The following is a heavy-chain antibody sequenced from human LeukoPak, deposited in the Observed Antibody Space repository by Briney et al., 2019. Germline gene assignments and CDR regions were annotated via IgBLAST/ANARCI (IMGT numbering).Heavy chain of an antibody. D-gene: IGHD5-24*01. J-gene: IGHJ4*02. CDR3: ARGQRRHIDMAPSFDY. V-gene: IGHV3-66*03. Sequence: SGGSLRLSCAASGLTVSDNYMTWVRQAPGKGLEWVSVIYRNGNTYYADAVKGRFTISRDISKNTVYLQMNSLRGEDTAVYSCARGQRRHIDMAPSFDYWGQGTLVTVSS. CDR2: IYRNGNT. CDR1: GLTVSDNY.